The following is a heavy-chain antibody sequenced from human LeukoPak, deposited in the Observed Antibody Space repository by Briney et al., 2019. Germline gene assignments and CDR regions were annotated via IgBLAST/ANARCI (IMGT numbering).Heavy chain of an antibody. CDR1: GYTFTGYY. Sequence: ASVKVSCKASGYTFTGYYMHWVRQAPGQGLEWMGWINPNSGGTNYAQKFQGRVTMTRDTSISTAYMELSRLRSDDTAVYYCARGVLRSTSCRYYYFDYWGQGTLVTVSS. CDR3: ARGVLRSTSCRYYYFDY. D-gene: IGHD2-2*01. CDR2: INPNSGGT. V-gene: IGHV1-2*02. J-gene: IGHJ4*02.